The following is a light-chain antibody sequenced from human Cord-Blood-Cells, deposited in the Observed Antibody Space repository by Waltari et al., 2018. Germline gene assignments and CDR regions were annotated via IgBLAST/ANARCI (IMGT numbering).Light chain of an antibody. CDR2: AAS. J-gene: IGKJ2*01. Sequence: DIQMTQSPSSLSASVGDRVTITCRASQSISSYLNWYQQKPGKAPKFLIYAASSLQSWVPSRFSGSGSGTDFTLTISSLQPEDFATYYCQQSYSTPYTFGQGTKLEIK. CDR1: QSISSY. V-gene: IGKV1-39*01. CDR3: QQSYSTPYT.